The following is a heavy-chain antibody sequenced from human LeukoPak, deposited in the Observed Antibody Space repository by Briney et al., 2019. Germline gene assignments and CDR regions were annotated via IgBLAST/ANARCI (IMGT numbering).Heavy chain of an antibody. CDR1: GFTISSNY. Sequence: GGSLRLSCAASGFTISSNYMSWVRQAPGKGLEWVANIKQDGSEIYYVASVKGRFTISRDNTKNSLYLQMNSLRAEDTAVYYCARRYFDSWGQGTLVTVSS. V-gene: IGHV3-7*01. CDR3: ARRYFDS. J-gene: IGHJ4*02. CDR2: IKQDGSEI.